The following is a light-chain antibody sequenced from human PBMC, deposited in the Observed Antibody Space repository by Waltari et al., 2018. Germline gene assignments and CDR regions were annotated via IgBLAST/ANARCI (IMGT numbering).Light chain of an antibody. J-gene: IGLJ3*02. CDR3: CSYAGSAISV. CDR1: TSDVGKYNL. CDR2: DVN. V-gene: IGLV2-23*02. Sequence: QSALTQTATVSGSPGQSITISCTATTSDVGKYNLVSWYQQHPGKAPTLIIYDVNKRPSGVSNRFSGSKSGNTASLTISGLQAADEAYYYCCSYAGSAISVFGGGTKVTVL.